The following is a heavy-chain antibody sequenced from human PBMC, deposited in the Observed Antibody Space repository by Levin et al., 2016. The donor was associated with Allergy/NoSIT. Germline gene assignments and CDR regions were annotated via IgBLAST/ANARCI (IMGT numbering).Heavy chain of an antibody. CDR3: AKFMGSFPSCFDY. D-gene: IGHD1-26*01. CDR2: ISGSGGST. CDR1: GFTFSSYD. V-gene: IGHV3-23*01. J-gene: IGHJ4*02. Sequence: GESLKISCAASGFTFSSYDMSWVRQAPGKGLEWVSGISGSGGSTYYADSVKGRFTISRDNPKNTLYLQMNSLRAEDTAVYYCAKFMGSFPSCFDYWGQGTLVTVS.